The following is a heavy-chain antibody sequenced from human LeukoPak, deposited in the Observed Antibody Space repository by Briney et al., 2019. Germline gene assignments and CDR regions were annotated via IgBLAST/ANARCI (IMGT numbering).Heavy chain of an antibody. CDR2: IYWDDDK. Sequence: SGPTLVKPTQTLTLTCTSSGFSLSTSGVGVGWIRQPPGKALEWLALIYWDDDKRYSPSLKSRLTITKDTSKNQVVLTMTNMDPVDTATYYCAHRGVAYYYGSGSSVLFDYWGQGTLVTVSS. J-gene: IGHJ4*02. D-gene: IGHD3-10*01. CDR3: AHRGVAYYYGSGSSVLFDY. CDR1: GFSLSTSGVG. V-gene: IGHV2-5*02.